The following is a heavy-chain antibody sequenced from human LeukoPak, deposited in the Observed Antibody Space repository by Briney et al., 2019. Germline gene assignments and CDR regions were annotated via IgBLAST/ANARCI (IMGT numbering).Heavy chain of an antibody. Sequence: PGGSLRLSCAASGSTFSDYYMSWIRQAPGKGLEWVSYISSSGSTIYYADSVKGRFTISRDNAKNSLYLQMNSLRAEDTAVYYCARAKSSSWYSPDYWGQGTLVTVSS. D-gene: IGHD6-13*01. CDR3: ARAKSSSWYSPDY. V-gene: IGHV3-11*04. CDR1: GSTFSDYY. CDR2: ISSSGSTI. J-gene: IGHJ4*02.